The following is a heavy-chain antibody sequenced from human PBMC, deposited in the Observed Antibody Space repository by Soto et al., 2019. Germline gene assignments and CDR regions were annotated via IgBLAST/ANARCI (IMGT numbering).Heavy chain of an antibody. CDR1: GYSFTSYW. J-gene: IGHJ6*02. CDR2: IDPSDSYT. Sequence: GESLKIACKGSGYSFTSYWISWVRQMPGKGLEWMGRIDPSDSYTNYSPSFQGHVTISADKSISTAYLQWSSLKASDTAMYYCARRQSMRSLYYYGMDVWGQGTTVTVSS. CDR3: ARRQSMRSLYYYGMDV. V-gene: IGHV5-10-1*01.